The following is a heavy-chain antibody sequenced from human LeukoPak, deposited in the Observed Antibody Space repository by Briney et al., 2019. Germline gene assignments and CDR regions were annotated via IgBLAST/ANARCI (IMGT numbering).Heavy chain of an antibody. D-gene: IGHD3-10*01. CDR2: INRDGTST. V-gene: IGHV3-74*01. CDR1: GFTFSGYW. Sequence: GGSLRLSCAASGFTFSGYWMHWVRHAPGKGLVWVSRINRDGTSTTYADSVKGRFTVSRDNAKNTLYLQMNSLRAEDTAVYYCTRDTEGSGIDYWGQGTLVTVSS. J-gene: IGHJ4*02. CDR3: TRDTEGSGIDY.